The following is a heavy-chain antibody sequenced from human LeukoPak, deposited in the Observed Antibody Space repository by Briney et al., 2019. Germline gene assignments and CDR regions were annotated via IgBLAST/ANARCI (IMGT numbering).Heavy chain of an antibody. CDR3: ARDDCGDTCYPGGY. Sequence: ASVKVSFKASGYIFTKYVVHWVRQAPGQRPEGMGWIKAGNGETKYSQNFQDRLTITRDTSASTVYMELSSLTSEDTALYYCARDDCGDTCYPGGYWGKGTLVTVSS. CDR2: IKAGNGET. D-gene: IGHD2-21*01. V-gene: IGHV1-3*01. J-gene: IGHJ4*02. CDR1: GYIFTKYV.